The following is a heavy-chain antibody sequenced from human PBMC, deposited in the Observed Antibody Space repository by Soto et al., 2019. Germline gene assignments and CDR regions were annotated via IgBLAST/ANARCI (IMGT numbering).Heavy chain of an antibody. CDR2: IYYTGNT. D-gene: IGHD1-1*01. J-gene: IGHJ4*02. V-gene: IGHV4-31*03. CDR1: GGSISSGGTGSY. CDR3: ASGHDAYKVRY. Sequence: QVQLQESGPGLVKPSQTLSLTCTVSGGSISSGGTGSYWTWIRQLPGKGLEWIGYIYYTGNTYYIPSLTNRPTISIDTSENQFSLKLTSVTAADTAVYFCASGHDAYKVRYWGQGTLVTVSS.